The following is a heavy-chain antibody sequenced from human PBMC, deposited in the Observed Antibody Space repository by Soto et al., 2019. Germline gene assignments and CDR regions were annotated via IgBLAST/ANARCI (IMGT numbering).Heavy chain of an antibody. V-gene: IGHV4-39*01. D-gene: IGHD2-15*01. CDR3: ARHLTYCSAGSCYSDFPYYGMDV. CDR1: GGSISSSSYY. J-gene: IGHJ6*02. Sequence: QLQLQESGPGLVKPSETLSLTCTVSGGSISSSSYYWGWIRQPPGKGLEWIGSIFYSGRTYYNPSLKSRVTISVDTPKNQFSLKLSSVTAADTAVYYCARHLTYCSAGSCYSDFPYYGMDVWGQGTTVTVSS. CDR2: IFYSGRT.